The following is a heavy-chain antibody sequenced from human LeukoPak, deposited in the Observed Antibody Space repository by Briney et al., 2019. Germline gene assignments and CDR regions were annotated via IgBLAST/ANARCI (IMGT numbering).Heavy chain of an antibody. J-gene: IGHJ4*02. V-gene: IGHV1-3*01. CDR3: ARPSIAAAGISFDY. CDR2: INAGNGNT. CDR1: GYTFTSYA. D-gene: IGHD6-13*01. Sequence: GASVKVPCKASGYTFTSYAMHWVRQAPGQRLEWMGWINAGNGNTKYSQKFQGRVTITRDTSASTAYMELSSLRSEDTAVYYCARPSIAAAGISFDYWGQGTLVTVSS.